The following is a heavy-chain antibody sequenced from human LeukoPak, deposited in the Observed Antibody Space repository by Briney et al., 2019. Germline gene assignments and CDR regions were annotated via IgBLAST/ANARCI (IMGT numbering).Heavy chain of an antibody. CDR1: GDSISSSSYY. Sequence: KPSETLSLTCTVSGDSISSSSYYWDWIPPPPGKGLEWIGSIHYSGSTYNNPSLKSRVTISVDTSKNQFSLKLSSVTAADTAVYYCARRGSGYRWGQGTLVTVSS. V-gene: IGHV4-39*01. CDR2: IHYSGST. D-gene: IGHD3-10*01. CDR3: ARRGSGYR. J-gene: IGHJ1*01.